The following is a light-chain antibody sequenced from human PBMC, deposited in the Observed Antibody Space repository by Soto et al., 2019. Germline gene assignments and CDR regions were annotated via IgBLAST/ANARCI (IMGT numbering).Light chain of an antibody. CDR1: QNVYTY. J-gene: IGKJ5*01. Sequence: IVLTQSPTTLSVSPGEGATVSCSAGQNVYTYLAWCQQKPGQAPRLLIYGASTRATDMPGRFSGRGSGTEFTLTTSSLQSEDCAVYYCQQYYNWPRTFAQKTRMEIK. V-gene: IGKV3-15*01. CDR3: QQYYNWPRT. CDR2: GAS.